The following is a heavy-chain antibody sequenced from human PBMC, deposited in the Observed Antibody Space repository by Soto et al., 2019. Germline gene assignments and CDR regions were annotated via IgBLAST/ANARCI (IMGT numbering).Heavy chain of an antibody. CDR3: AKDYSGSYYVWYFDY. CDR2: ISGSGGST. CDR1: GFTFSSYA. D-gene: IGHD1-26*01. V-gene: IGHV3-23*01. Sequence: PGGSLRLSCAASGFTFSSYAMSWVRQAPGKGLEWVSAISGSGGSTYYADSVKGRFTISRDNSKNTLYLQMNSLRAEDTAVYYCAKDYSGSYYVWYFDYWGQGTLVTVSS. J-gene: IGHJ4*02.